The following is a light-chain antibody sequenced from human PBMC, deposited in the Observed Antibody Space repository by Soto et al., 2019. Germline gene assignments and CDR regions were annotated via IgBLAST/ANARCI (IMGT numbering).Light chain of an antibody. Sequence: DIQMTQSPSSLSASVGDRVTFTCRASRDITNHLAWYQQKPGKVPKLLIYAASTLQSGVPSRFSGSGSGTDFTLTISSLQPEDVATYFCLTYNSGLWTVGQGTKVEIK. CDR3: LTYNSGLWT. V-gene: IGKV1-27*01. J-gene: IGKJ1*01. CDR2: AAS. CDR1: RDITNH.